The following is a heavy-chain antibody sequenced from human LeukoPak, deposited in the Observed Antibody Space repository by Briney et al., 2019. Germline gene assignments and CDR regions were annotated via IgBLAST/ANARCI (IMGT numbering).Heavy chain of an antibody. CDR3: AKGALYYYDSSGYYYY. Sequence: GGFLRLSCAASGFSFRNYAMSWVRQAPGKGLEWVSAISGSGGSTYYADSVKGRFTISRDNSKNTLYLQMNSLRAEDTAVYYCAKGALYYYDSSGYYYYWGQGTLVTVSS. CDR1: GFSFRNYA. CDR2: ISGSGGST. D-gene: IGHD3-22*01. J-gene: IGHJ4*02. V-gene: IGHV3-23*01.